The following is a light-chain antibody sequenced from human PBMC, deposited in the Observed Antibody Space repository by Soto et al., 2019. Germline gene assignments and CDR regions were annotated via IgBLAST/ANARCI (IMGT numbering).Light chain of an antibody. V-gene: IGKV1-39*01. Sequence: DIQMTQSPSSLSASVGDRVTITCRASQSISSYLNWYQQKPGKAPKLLIYAASSLQSGVPSRFSASGSGTDFTLTISSLQPEDSATYYCQQSYSTPLFGGGTKVEIK. CDR2: AAS. CDR3: QQSYSTPL. CDR1: QSISSY. J-gene: IGKJ4*01.